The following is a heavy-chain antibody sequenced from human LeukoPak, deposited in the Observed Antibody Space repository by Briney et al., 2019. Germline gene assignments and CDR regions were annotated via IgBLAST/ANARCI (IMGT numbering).Heavy chain of an antibody. J-gene: IGHJ4*02. Sequence: SETLSLTYAASGGSIRSGDYSWSWIRQPPGKGLKWIGYIYHSGSTYYNPSLKSRVTISVDRSKNQFSLKLSSVTAADTAVYYCARTVTTSVYFDYWGQGTLVTVSS. D-gene: IGHD4-17*01. V-gene: IGHV4-30-2*01. CDR2: IYHSGST. CDR1: GGSIRSGDYS. CDR3: ARTVTTSVYFDY.